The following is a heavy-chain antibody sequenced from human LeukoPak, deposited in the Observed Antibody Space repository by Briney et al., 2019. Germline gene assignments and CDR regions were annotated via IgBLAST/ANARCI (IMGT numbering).Heavy chain of an antibody. Sequence: SETLSLTCAVSGGSISSGGYSWSWIRQPPGKGLEWIGYIYYSGSTYYNPSLKSRVTISVDTSKNQFSLELSSVTAADTAVYYCARLNGGPLNYYYYYMDVWGKGTTVTVSS. CDR3: ARLNGGPLNYYYYYMDV. D-gene: IGHD2-8*01. CDR2: IYYSGST. V-gene: IGHV4-30-4*07. J-gene: IGHJ6*03. CDR1: GGSISSGGYS.